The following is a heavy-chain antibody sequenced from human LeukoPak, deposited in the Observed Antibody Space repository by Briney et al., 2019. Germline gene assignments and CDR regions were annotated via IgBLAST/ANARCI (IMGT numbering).Heavy chain of an antibody. CDR2: IYYSGST. D-gene: IGHD6-13*01. V-gene: IGHV4-59*08. CDR1: GGSISNYY. CDR3: ARYSSSRTKNFFDY. Sequence: SETLSLTCTVSGGSISNYYWSWIRQPPGKGLEWIGYIYYSGSTNYNPSLKSRVTISVDTSKNQFSLKLSSVTAADTAMYYCARYSSSRTKNFFDYWGQGTLVTVSS. J-gene: IGHJ4*02.